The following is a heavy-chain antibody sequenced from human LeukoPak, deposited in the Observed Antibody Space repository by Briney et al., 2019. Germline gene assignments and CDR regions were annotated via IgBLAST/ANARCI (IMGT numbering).Heavy chain of an antibody. V-gene: IGHV4-39*07. CDR1: GGSISSSSYY. CDR2: IYYSGST. CDR3: ARDCFPLYCSSNSCDSNWFDP. Sequence: SETLSLTCTVSGGSISSSSYYWGWIRQPPGKGLEWIGSIYYSGSTYYNPSLKSRVTISVDTSKNQFSLKLSSVTAADTAVYYCARDCFPLYCSSNSCDSNWFDPWGQGTLVTVSS. D-gene: IGHD2-2*01. J-gene: IGHJ5*02.